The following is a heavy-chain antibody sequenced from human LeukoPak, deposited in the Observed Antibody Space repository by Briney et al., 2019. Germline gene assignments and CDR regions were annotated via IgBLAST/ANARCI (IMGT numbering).Heavy chain of an antibody. CDR3: ARDAGDYDNSGYFFDY. Sequence: SETLSLTCTVSGGSISTYYWSWIRQPPGKGLEWIGYINYSGSTNYNPSLKSRVTISVDKSKNQFSLKLSSVTAADTAVYYCARDAGDYDNSGYFFDYWGQGTLVTVSS. V-gene: IGHV4-59*12. CDR1: GGSISTYY. CDR2: INYSGST. J-gene: IGHJ4*02. D-gene: IGHD3-22*01.